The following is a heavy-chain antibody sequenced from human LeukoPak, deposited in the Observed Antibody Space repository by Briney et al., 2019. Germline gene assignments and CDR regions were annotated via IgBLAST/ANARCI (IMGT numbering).Heavy chain of an antibody. CDR2: ISAYNGNT. CDR3: SRGGLSSRIDY. J-gene: IGHJ4*02. Sequence: ASVKVSCKASGYTFTSYGISWVRQAPGHGLEWMGWISAYNGNTNYAQKFQGRSTMTTDTSTTTVYMELRSLRTDDTAVYYCSRGGLSSRIDYWGQGTLVTVSS. CDR1: GYTFTSYG. D-gene: IGHD2-2*01. V-gene: IGHV1-18*01.